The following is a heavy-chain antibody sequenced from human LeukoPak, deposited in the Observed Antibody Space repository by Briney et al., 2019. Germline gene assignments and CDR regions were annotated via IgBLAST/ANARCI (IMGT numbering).Heavy chain of an antibody. V-gene: IGHV4-4*07. Sequence: SETLSLTCTVSGGSTSRYYWSWIRQPAGKGLEWIGRISTSGSTNYNPSLRSRVTMSVDTSKNQFSLKLSSVTAADTAVYYCARDNGLGCSSTSCYGTFDYWGQGTLVTVSS. CDR1: GGSTSRYY. CDR2: ISTSGST. J-gene: IGHJ4*02. D-gene: IGHD2-2*01. CDR3: ARDNGLGCSSTSCYGTFDY.